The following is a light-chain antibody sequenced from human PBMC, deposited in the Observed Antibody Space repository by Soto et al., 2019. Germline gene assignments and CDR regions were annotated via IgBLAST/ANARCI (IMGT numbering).Light chain of an antibody. CDR1: SSNIGSYT. V-gene: IGLV1-44*01. CDR3: AAWDDSLNGVV. CDR2: SNN. Sequence: QSVLTQPPSASGTPGQRVTISCSGSSSNIGSYTVNWYQQLPGTAPQLLIYSNNQRPSGVPDRFSGSKSGTSASLAIGGLQSEDEADYYCAAWDDSLNGVVFGGGTKLTVL. J-gene: IGLJ2*01.